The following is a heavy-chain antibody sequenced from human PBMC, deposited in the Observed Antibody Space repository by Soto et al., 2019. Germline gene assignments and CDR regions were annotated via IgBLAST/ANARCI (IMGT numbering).Heavy chain of an antibody. D-gene: IGHD3-16*01. J-gene: IGHJ5*02. Sequence: GGSLRLSCAASGFTFSSYAMHWVRQAPGKGLEWVAFISYDGSNKYYADSVKGRFTISRDNSKNTLYLQMNSLRAEDTAVYYCARDPALSHPSTMGFGFYXWGQVTLLTVSX. CDR1: GFTFSSYA. CDR2: ISYDGSNK. CDR3: ARDPALSHPSTMGFGFYX. V-gene: IGHV3-30-3*01.